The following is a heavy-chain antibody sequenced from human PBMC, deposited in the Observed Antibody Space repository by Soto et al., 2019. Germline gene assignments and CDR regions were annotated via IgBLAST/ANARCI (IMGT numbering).Heavy chain of an antibody. J-gene: IGHJ6*02. Sequence: SETLSLTCTVSGGSISSYYWSWIRQPPGKGLEWIGYIYYSGSTNYNPPLKSRVTISVDTSKNQFSLKLSSVTAADTAVYYCAKIGIGSYYGMDVWGQGTTVTVSS. CDR2: IYYSGST. CDR1: GGSISSYY. CDR3: AKIGIGSYYGMDV. V-gene: IGHV4-59*01. D-gene: IGHD3-10*01.